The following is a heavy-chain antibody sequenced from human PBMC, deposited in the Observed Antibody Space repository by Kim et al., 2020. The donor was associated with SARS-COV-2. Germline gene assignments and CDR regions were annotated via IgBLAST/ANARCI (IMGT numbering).Heavy chain of an antibody. D-gene: IGHD6-13*01. J-gene: IGHJ4*02. Sequence: YYADPVKGRFTNSRDNSRNTLYLQMNSLRAEDTAVYYCARDGSSWYVLDYWGQGTLVTVSS. V-gene: IGHV3-33*01. CDR3: ARDGSSWYVLDY.